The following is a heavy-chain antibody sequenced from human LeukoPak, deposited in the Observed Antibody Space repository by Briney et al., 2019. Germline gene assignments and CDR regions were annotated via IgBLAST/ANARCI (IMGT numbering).Heavy chain of an antibody. Sequence: GGSLRLSCAASGFTFSSYAMHWVRQAPGKGLEWVAVISYDGSNKYYADSVKGRFTISRDNSKNTLYLQMNSLRAEDTAVYYCARDSGGSNWGDCWGQGTLVTVSS. CDR2: ISYDGSNK. D-gene: IGHD7-27*01. V-gene: IGHV3-30*04. CDR3: ARDSGGSNWGDC. CDR1: GFTFSSYA. J-gene: IGHJ4*02.